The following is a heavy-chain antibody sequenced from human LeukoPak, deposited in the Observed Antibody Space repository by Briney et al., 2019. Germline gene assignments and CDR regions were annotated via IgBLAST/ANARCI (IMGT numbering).Heavy chain of an antibody. D-gene: IGHD2-2*01. CDR3: ARAPYCSSTSCYRFHYYYYYMDV. V-gene: IGHV4-39*07. CDR1: GGSISSSSYY. Sequence: PSETLSLTCTVSGGSISSSSYYWGWIRQPPGKGLEWIGSIYYSGSTYYNPSLKSRVTISVDTSKNQFSLKLSSVTAADTAVYYCARAPYCSSTSCYRFHYYYYYMDVWGKGTTVTVSS. J-gene: IGHJ6*03. CDR2: IYYSGST.